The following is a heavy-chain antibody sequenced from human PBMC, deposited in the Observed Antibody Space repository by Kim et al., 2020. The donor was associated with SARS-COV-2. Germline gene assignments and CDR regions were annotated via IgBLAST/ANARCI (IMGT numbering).Heavy chain of an antibody. CDR1: GYTFTSYY. J-gene: IGHJ6*02. D-gene: IGHD4-17*01. CDR2: INPSGGST. CDR3: ARDPTVTTLDYYYYYGMDV. Sequence: ASVKVSCKASGYTFTSYYMHWVRQAPGQGLEWMGIINPSGGSTSYAQKFQGRVTMTRDTSTSTVYMELSSLRSEDTAVYYCARDPTVTTLDYYYYYGMDVGGQGTTVTVSS. V-gene: IGHV1-46*01.